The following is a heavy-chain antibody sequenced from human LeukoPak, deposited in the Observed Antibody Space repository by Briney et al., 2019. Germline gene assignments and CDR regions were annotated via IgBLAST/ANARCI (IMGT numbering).Heavy chain of an antibody. J-gene: IGHJ4*02. CDR3: AKGYSSGWYDFEVDY. D-gene: IGHD6-19*01. CDR2: INWNAGST. Sequence: GGSLRLSCAASGFTFDDYGMSWVRQAPGKGLEWVSGINWNAGSTGYADSVKGRFTISRDNAKNSLYLQMNSLRAEDTALYYCAKGYSSGWYDFEVDYWGQGTLVTVSS. CDR1: GFTFDDYG. V-gene: IGHV3-20*04.